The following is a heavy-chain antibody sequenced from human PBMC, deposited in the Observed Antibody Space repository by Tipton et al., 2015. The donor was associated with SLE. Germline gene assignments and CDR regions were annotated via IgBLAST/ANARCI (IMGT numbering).Heavy chain of an antibody. CDR3: ARHVAIAAVGHWFDP. D-gene: IGHD6-13*01. CDR1: GGSFSGYY. Sequence: LRLSCTVYGGSFSGYYWNWFRQPPGKGLEWIGEINHSGSTDYNPSLKSRVTISVDTSKNQFSLKLSSVTAADTAVYYRARHVAIAAVGHWFDPWGQGTLVTVSS. J-gene: IGHJ5*02. V-gene: IGHV4-34*01. CDR2: INHSGST.